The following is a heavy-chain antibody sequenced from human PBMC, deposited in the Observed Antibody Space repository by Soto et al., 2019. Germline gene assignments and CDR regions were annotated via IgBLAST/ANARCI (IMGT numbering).Heavy chain of an antibody. J-gene: IGHJ6*02. CDR3: ARDTEPSDV. Sequence: QVQLVQSGAEVKKPGASVKVSCKASGYTFTSYAMHWVRQAPGQRLEWMGWINAGNGNTKYSQKFQGRVTITRDTSASTADMELSSLRSEDKAVYYCARDTEPSDVWGQGTTVTVSS. CDR1: GYTFTSYA. CDR2: INAGNGNT. V-gene: IGHV1-3*01. D-gene: IGHD1-26*01.